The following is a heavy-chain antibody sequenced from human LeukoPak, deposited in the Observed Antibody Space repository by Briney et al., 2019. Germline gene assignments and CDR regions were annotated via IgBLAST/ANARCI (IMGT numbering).Heavy chain of an antibody. CDR1: GGTFSSYS. Sequence: SVKVSCKASGGTFSSYSIRWVRQAPGQGLEWMGRIIPIFGTANYAQKFQGRVTITKDESTNTAYMELSSLRSEDTAVYYCARDRGGSYASIFDNWGQGTLVTVSS. D-gene: IGHD1-26*01. V-gene: IGHV1-69*05. CDR3: ARDRGGSYASIFDN. CDR2: IIPIFGTA. J-gene: IGHJ4*02.